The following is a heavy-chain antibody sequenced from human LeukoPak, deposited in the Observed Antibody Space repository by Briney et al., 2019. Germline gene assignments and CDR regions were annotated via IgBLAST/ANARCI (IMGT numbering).Heavy chain of an antibody. Sequence: ASVEVSCKVSGYTLTELSMHWVRQAPGKGLEWMGGFDPEDGETIYAQKFQGRVTMTEDTSTDTAYMELSSLRSEDTAVYYCATPNRYFDWPYFDYWGQGTLVTVSS. CDR2: FDPEDGET. D-gene: IGHD3-9*01. CDR3: ATPNRYFDWPYFDY. J-gene: IGHJ4*02. V-gene: IGHV1-24*01. CDR1: GYTLTELS.